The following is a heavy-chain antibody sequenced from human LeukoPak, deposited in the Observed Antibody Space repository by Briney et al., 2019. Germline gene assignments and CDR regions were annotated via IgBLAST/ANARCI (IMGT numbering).Heavy chain of an antibody. V-gene: IGHV3-48*03. CDR1: GFTFSSYE. J-gene: IGHJ4*02. CDR2: ISGRGSLL. D-gene: IGHD6-6*01. Sequence: PGGSLRLSCAASGFTFSSYEMNWVRQAPGKGLEWVSYISGRGSLLYYADSVKGRFTISRDNAQNSLYLQMNSLRAEDTAIYYCARAQYNSLYFDYWGQGTLVTVSS. CDR3: ARAQYNSLYFDY.